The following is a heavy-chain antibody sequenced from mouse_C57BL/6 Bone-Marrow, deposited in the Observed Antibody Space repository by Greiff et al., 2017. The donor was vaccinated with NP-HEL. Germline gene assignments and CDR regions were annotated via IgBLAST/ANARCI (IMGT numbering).Heavy chain of an antibody. CDR2: INPSSGYT. J-gene: IGHJ2*01. D-gene: IGHD2-4*01. CDR1: GYTFTSYW. V-gene: IGHV1-7*01. Sequence: QVQLQQSGAELAKPGASVKLSCKASGYTFTSYWMHWVKQRPGQGLEWIGYINPSSGYTKYNQKFKDKATLTADKSSSTAYMQLSSLTYEDSAVYYFAISTMIRRVYFDYWGQGTTLTVSS. CDR3: AISTMIRRVYFDY.